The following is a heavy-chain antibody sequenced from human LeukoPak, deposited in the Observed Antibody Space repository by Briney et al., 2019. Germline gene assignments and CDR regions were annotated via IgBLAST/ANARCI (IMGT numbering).Heavy chain of an antibody. V-gene: IGHV4-59*01. D-gene: IGHD1-26*01. CDR3: ARATFSGSYYAFDI. CDR2: IYYSGST. J-gene: IGHJ3*02. Sequence: SETLSLTCTVSGGSISSYYWSWIRQPPGKGLEWIGYIYYSGSTNYNPSLKSRVTISVDTSKNQFSLKLSSVTAAHTAVYYCARATFSGSYYAFDIWGQGTMVTVSS. CDR1: GGSISSYY.